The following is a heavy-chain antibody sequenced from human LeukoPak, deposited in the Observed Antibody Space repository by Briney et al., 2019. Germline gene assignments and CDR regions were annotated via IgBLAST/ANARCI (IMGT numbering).Heavy chain of an antibody. CDR2: IDPSDSYT. D-gene: IGHD2-2*01. V-gene: IGHV5-10-1*01. Sequence: GESLKISCKGSGYSFTSYWISWVRQIPGKGLEWMGRIDPSDSYTNYSPSFQGHVTISADKSISTAYLQWSSLKASDTAMYYCARHHSNCSSTSCYVSEYFQHWGQGTLVTVSS. CDR3: ARHHSNCSSTSCYVSEYFQH. CDR1: GYSFTSYW. J-gene: IGHJ1*01.